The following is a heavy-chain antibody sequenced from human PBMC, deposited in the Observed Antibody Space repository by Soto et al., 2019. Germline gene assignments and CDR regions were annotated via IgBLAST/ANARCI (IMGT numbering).Heavy chain of an antibody. D-gene: IGHD1-26*01. V-gene: IGHV3-33*01. CDR3: ARDGVGHTTFFGYFDY. CDR1: GFTFSGLG. J-gene: IGHJ4*02. CDR2: IRYDGSNI. Sequence: QVQLVESGGGVVQPGRSLRLSCAASGFTFSGLGMHWVRQAPGKGLEWVAVIRYDGSNIYYADAVKGRFTISRDNSKDTRYLQMNGLGADDTAVYYCARDGVGHTTFFGYFDYWGQGTLVTVSS.